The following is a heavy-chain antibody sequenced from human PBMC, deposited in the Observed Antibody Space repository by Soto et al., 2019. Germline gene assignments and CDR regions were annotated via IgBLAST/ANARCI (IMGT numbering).Heavy chain of an antibody. CDR2: TYYRSKWYN. Sequence: SQTLSLTCVISGDSVASNSVSWNWIRQSPSRGLEWLGRTYYRSKWYNEYAVSVKSRISINPDTSKNQFSLQLNSVTPEDTAMYYCARMYASGWCFDYWGQGTLVTVSS. D-gene: IGHD6-19*01. CDR3: ARMYASGWCFDY. CDR1: GDSVASNSVS. V-gene: IGHV6-1*01. J-gene: IGHJ4*02.